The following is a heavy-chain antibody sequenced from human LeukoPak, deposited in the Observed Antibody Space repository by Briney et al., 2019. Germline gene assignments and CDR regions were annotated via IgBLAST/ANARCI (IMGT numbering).Heavy chain of an antibody. CDR2: ISSSSSYI. V-gene: IGHV3-21*01. CDR3: ARDRWGYSYGGD. Sequence: PGGSLRLSCAASGFTFSSYSMNWVRQAPGKGLEWVSSISSSSSYIYYADSVKGRFTISRDNAKNSLYLQMNSLRAEDTAVYYCARDRWGYSYGGDWGQGILVTVSS. CDR1: GFTFSSYS. D-gene: IGHD5-18*01. J-gene: IGHJ4*02.